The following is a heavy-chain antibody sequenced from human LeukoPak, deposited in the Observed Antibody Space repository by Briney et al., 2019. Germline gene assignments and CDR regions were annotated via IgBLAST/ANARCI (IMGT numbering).Heavy chain of an antibody. CDR3: ASMVRGRSYNWFDP. Sequence: GGSLRLSCAASGFTFSGYWMSWVRQAPGKGLEWVANIKQDGSEKYYVDSVKGRFTISRDNAKNSLYLQMNSLRAEDTAVYYCASMVRGRSYNWFDPWGQGTLVTVSS. CDR1: GFTFSGYW. D-gene: IGHD3-10*01. V-gene: IGHV3-7*01. J-gene: IGHJ5*02. CDR2: IKQDGSEK.